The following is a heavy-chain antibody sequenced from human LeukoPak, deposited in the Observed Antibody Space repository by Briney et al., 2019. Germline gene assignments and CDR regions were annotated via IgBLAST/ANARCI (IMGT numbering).Heavy chain of an antibody. Sequence: SETLSLTCTVSGGSISSSSYYWGWIRQPPGKGLEWIGYIYYSGSTNYNPSLKSRVTISVDTSKNQFSLKLSSVTAADTAVYYCARDTSGYYNYFDYWGQGSLVTVSS. J-gene: IGHJ4*02. V-gene: IGHV4-61*05. D-gene: IGHD3-22*01. CDR1: GGSISSSSYY. CDR2: IYYSGST. CDR3: ARDTSGYYNYFDY.